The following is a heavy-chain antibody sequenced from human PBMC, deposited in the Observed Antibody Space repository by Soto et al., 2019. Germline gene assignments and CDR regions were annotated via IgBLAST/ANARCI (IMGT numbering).Heavy chain of an antibody. V-gene: IGHV3-30-3*01. Sequence: GGSLRLSCAASGFTFSSYAMHWVRQAPGKGLEWVAVISYDGSNKYYADSVKGRFTISRDNSKNTLYLQMNSLRAEDTAVYYCARGIWDSSWIQLVYWGQGTLVTVSS. J-gene: IGHJ4*02. CDR3: ARGIWDSSWIQLVY. CDR2: ISYDGSNK. CDR1: GFTFSSYA. D-gene: IGHD6-13*01.